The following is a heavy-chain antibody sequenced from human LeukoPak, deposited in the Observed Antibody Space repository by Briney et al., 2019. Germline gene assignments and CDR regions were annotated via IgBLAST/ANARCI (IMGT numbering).Heavy chain of an antibody. D-gene: IGHD1-7*01. V-gene: IGHV1-8*01. CDR1: GYTFTSYD. Sequence: GASVKVSCKASGYTFTSYDINWVRQATGQGLEWMRWMNPNSGNTGYAQKFQGRVTMTRNTSISTAYMELSSLRSEDTAVYYCARGQVNWNYPTRLEFDYWGQGTLVTVSS. CDR3: ARGQVNWNYPTRLEFDY. CDR2: MNPNSGNT. J-gene: IGHJ4*02.